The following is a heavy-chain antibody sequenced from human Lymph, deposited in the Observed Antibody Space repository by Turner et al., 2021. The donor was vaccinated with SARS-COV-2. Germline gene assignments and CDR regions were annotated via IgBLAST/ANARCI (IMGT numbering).Heavy chain of an antibody. V-gene: IGHV4-39*01. Sequence: QLQLQDSVPGPVKPSETLSLTCTVSGGSISSSRYYWGWMRQPPGKGLEWIGSMYYSGSTYFNTSRKSRVTISVDKFKSQCAQKLGFVTGADTAVYSGARRRQRLVYWYFDLWGRGTLVTVSS. CDR1: GGSISSSRYY. D-gene: IGHD6-6*01. CDR2: MYYSGST. J-gene: IGHJ2*01. CDR3: ARRRQRLVYWYFDL.